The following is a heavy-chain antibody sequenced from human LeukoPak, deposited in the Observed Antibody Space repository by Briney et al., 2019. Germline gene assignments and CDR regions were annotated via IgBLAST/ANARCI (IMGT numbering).Heavy chain of an antibody. J-gene: IGHJ5*02. Sequence: GGSPRLSCAASGFTFSSYSMNWVRQAPGKGLEWVSSISSSSSYIYYADSVKGRFTISRDNAKNTLYLQMNSLRAEDTAVYYCAKDSRARRGSGWYNWFDPWGQGTLVTVSS. D-gene: IGHD6-19*01. CDR1: GFTFSSYS. CDR3: AKDSRARRGSGWYNWFDP. V-gene: IGHV3-21*04. CDR2: ISSSSSYI.